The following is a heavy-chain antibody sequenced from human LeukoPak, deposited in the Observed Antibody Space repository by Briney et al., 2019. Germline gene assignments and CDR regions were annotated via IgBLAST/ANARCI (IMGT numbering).Heavy chain of an antibody. J-gene: IGHJ4*02. D-gene: IGHD3-3*01. Sequence: GASVKVSCKASGYTFTSYDISWVRQATGQGLEWMGWMNPNSGNTGYAQKFQGRVTMTRNTSISTAYMELSSLRSEDTAVYYCARTLRFLEWLFGYWGQGTLVTVSS. CDR3: ARTLRFLEWLFGY. CDR2: MNPNSGNT. V-gene: IGHV1-8*01. CDR1: GYTFTSYD.